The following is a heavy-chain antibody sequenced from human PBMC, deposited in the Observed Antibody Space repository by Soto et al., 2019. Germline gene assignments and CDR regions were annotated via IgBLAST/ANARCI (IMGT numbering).Heavy chain of an antibody. CDR3: ARGGSGYTWFNEF. CDR2: IIPVFQTA. CDR1: GGLFSSYP. D-gene: IGHD3-22*01. J-gene: IGHJ4*02. V-gene: IGHV1-69*01. Sequence: SVKDSCKASGGLFSSYPISWVRQVPVQGLEWMGGIIPVFQTAYYTQRFQGRVTITADESTNTAYMELSSLRSEDTAIYYCARGGSGYTWFNEFWGQGTLVTVSS.